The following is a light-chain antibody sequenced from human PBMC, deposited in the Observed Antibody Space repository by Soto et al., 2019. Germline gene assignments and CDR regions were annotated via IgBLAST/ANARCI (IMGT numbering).Light chain of an antibody. V-gene: IGKV3-15*01. CDR2: GAS. CDR3: QQYYSWPFT. J-gene: IGKJ3*01. CDR1: QSVSNN. Sequence: EIVLTQSPATLSVFPGKKATLSCGASQSVSNNLAWYHQKPGQAPRPLIYGASTRATGVPARFSGSGSGTAFTLTISSLQSEDSAIYYCQQYYSWPFTFGPGTKVAIE.